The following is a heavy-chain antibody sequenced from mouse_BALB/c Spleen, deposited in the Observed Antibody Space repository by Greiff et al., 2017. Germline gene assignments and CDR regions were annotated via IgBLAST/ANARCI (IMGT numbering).Heavy chain of an antibody. V-gene: IGHV1-9*01. CDR3: ARWGKYLYYFDY. D-gene: IGHD5-1*01. CDR2: ILPGSGST. Sequence: VQLQQSGAELMKPGASVKISCKATGYTFSSYWIEWVKQRPGHGLEWIGEILPGSGSTNYNEKFKGKATFTADTSSNTAYMQLSSLTSEDSAVYYCARWGKYLYYFDYWGQGTTLTVSS. J-gene: IGHJ2*01. CDR1: GYTFSSYW.